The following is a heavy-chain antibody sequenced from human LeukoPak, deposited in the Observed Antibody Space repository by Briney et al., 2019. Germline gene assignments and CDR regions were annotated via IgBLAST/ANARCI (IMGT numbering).Heavy chain of an antibody. CDR2: ISGSGGST. CDR1: GFTFSSYG. V-gene: IGHV3-23*01. Sequence: PGGSLRLSCAASGFTFSSYGVSWARQAPGKGLEWVSAISGSGGSTYYADSVKGRFTISRDNSKNTLYLQMNSLRAEDTAVYYCAKYLGYCSGGSCYQDYWGQGTLVTVSS. CDR3: AKYLGYCSGGSCYQDY. J-gene: IGHJ4*02. D-gene: IGHD2-15*01.